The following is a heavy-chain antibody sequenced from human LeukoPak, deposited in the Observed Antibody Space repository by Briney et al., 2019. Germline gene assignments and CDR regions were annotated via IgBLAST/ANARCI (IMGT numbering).Heavy chain of an antibody. V-gene: IGHV3-23*01. CDR3: AKCYFGSGSYGWFDY. CDR1: GFTFSSFA. J-gene: IGHJ4*02. Sequence: GGSLRLSCAASGFTFSSFAMSWVRQAPGKGLKWVSTISGSGDRTYYADSVKGRFTISRDNSYNTLCLHMNSLRAEDTAVYSCAKCYFGSGSYGWFDYWGQGTLVTVSS. D-gene: IGHD3-10*01. CDR2: ISGSGDRT.